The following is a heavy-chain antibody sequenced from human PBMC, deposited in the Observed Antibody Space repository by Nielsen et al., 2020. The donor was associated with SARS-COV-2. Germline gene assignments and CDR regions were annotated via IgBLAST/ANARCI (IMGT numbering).Heavy chain of an antibody. CDR3: ARTSGYSGYDSRDY. CDR1: GFTFSSYS. CDR2: ISSSSSYI. Sequence: GESLKISCAASGFTFSSYSMNWVRQAPGKGLEWVSSISSSSSYIYYADSVKGRFTISRDNAKNSLYLQMNSLRAEDTAVYYCARTSGYSGYDSRDYWGQGTLVTVSS. D-gene: IGHD5-12*01. V-gene: IGHV3-21*01. J-gene: IGHJ4*02.